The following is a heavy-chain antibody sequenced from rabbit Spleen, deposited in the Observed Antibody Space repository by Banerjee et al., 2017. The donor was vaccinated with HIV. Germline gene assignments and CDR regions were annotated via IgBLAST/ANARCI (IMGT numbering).Heavy chain of an antibody. D-gene: IGHD4-1*01. CDR3: ARDLAGVIGWNFYL. Sequence: QSLEESGGGLVQPEGSLTLTCTASGFSFSSRYYMCWVRQAPGKGLEWIGCIGFGSTGNTYYASWAKGRFTISKTSSTTVTLKMTSLTAADTATYFCARDLAGVIGWNFYLWGPGTLVTVS. V-gene: IGHV1S40*01. J-gene: IGHJ4*01. CDR1: GFSFSSRYY. CDR2: IGFGSTGNT.